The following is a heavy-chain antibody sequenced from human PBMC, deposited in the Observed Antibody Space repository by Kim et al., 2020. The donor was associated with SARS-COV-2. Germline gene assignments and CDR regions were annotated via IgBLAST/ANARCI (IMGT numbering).Heavy chain of an antibody. J-gene: IGHJ4*02. CDR3: ATEGGSSGRAGDFDY. D-gene: IGHD6-19*01. V-gene: IGHV3-30-3*01. CDR1: GFTFTHYV. Sequence: GGSLRLSCAASGFTFTHYVMHWVRRAPGKGLEWVALISKDGNSKQYGDSVKGRFTISRDDSRNTLDLQMNTLRDDDTAVYYCATEGGSSGRAGDFDYWGQGNLVTVSS. CDR2: ISKDGNSK.